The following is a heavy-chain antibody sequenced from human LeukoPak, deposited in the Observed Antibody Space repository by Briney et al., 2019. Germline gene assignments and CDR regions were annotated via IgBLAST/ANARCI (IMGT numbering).Heavy chain of an antibody. CDR2: INHSGST. D-gene: IGHD4-17*01. V-gene: IGHV4-34*01. J-gene: IGHJ4*02. Sequence: SETLSLTCAVYGGSFSGYYWSWIRQPPGKGLEWIGEINHSGSTNYNPSLKSRVTISVDTSKNQFSLKLSSVTAADTAVYYCASTITVTTDYWGQGTLVTVPS. CDR3: ASTITVTTDY. CDR1: GGSFSGYY.